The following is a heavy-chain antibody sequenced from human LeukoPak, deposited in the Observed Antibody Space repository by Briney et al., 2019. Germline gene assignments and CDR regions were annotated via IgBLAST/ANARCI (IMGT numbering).Heavy chain of an antibody. D-gene: IGHD5-12*01. V-gene: IGHV3-30*04. Sequence: PGGSLRLSCAASGFTFSSYAMHWVRQAPGKGLEWVAVISYDGSNKYYADSVKGRFTISRDNSKNTLYLQMNSLRAEDTAVYYCAREWLRNIDYWGQGTLVTVSS. CDR1: GFTFSSYA. CDR3: AREWLRNIDY. CDR2: ISYDGSNK. J-gene: IGHJ4*02.